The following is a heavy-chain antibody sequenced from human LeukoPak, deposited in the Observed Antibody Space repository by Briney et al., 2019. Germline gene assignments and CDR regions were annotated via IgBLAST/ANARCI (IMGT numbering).Heavy chain of an antibody. CDR2: MNPNSGNT. V-gene: IGHV1-8*01. CDR1: GYTFTRYD. CDR3: ARRALLWFGDNYYYYYMDV. J-gene: IGHJ6*03. D-gene: IGHD3-10*01. Sequence: ASVKVSCKASGYTFTRYDINWVRQATGQGLEWMGWMNPNSGNTGYAQKFQSRVTMTRNTSISTAYMELSSLRSEDTAVYYCARRALLWFGDNYYYYYMDVWGKGTTVTVSS.